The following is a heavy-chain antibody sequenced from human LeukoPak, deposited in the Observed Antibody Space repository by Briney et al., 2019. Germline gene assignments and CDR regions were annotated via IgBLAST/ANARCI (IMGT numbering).Heavy chain of an antibody. J-gene: IGHJ5*02. Sequence: SQTLSLTCAISGDSVSSNSAAWNWIRQSPSRGLEWQGRTYYRSKWYNDYAESVKSRITFNPDTSKNQFSLQLNSVTPEDTAVYYCASSRAGSHWFDPWGQGTLVTVSS. CDR2: TYYRSKWYN. D-gene: IGHD6-19*01. CDR1: GDSVSSNSAA. V-gene: IGHV6-1*01. CDR3: ASSRAGSHWFDP.